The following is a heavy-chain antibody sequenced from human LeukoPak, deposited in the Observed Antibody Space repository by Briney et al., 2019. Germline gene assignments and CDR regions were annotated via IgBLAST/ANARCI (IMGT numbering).Heavy chain of an antibody. D-gene: IGHD6-13*01. CDR1: GFTFTTFW. CDR3: ARAAYSSTWYSRYFDL. Sequence: GGSLRLSCATSGFTFTTFWMHWVRQAPGKGLVWVSRINHDGSSTNYADSVKGRFTISRDNAKNTVYLQMNSLRAGDTAVYYCARAAYSSTWYSRYFDLWGRGTLVTVSS. V-gene: IGHV3-74*01. CDR2: INHDGSST. J-gene: IGHJ2*01.